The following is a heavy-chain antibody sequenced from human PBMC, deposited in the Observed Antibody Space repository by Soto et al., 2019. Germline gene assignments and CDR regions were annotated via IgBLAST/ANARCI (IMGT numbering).Heavy chain of an antibody. CDR2: ISWNSGSI. V-gene: IGHV3-9*01. D-gene: IGHD3-22*01. Sequence: GGSLRLSCAASGFTFDDYAMHWVRQAPGKGLEWVSGISWNSGSIGYADSVKGRFTISRDNAKNSPYLQMNSLRAEDTALYYCAKARGYDSSGYYEFYFDYWGQGTLVTVSS. CDR1: GFTFDDYA. J-gene: IGHJ4*02. CDR3: AKARGYDSSGYYEFYFDY.